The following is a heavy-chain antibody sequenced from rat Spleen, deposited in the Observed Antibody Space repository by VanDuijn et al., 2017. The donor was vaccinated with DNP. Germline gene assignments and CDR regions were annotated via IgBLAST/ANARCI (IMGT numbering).Heavy chain of an antibody. D-gene: IGHD1-9*01. Sequence: EVQLVESGGGLVQPGRSLKLSCEVSGFTFSNYDMAWVRQTPAKGLEWVASISPSGGSTYYRDSVKGRFTVSRDNAKSNLYLQMDSLRSEDTATYYCARRRLHYGYNYFDYWGQGVMVTVSS. V-gene: IGHV5-25*01. J-gene: IGHJ2*01. CDR1: GFTFSNYD. CDR3: ARRRLHYGYNYFDY. CDR2: ISPSGGST.